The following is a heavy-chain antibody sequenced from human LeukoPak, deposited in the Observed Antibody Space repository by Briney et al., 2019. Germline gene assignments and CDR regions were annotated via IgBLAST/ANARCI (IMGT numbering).Heavy chain of an antibody. V-gene: IGHV4-4*02. D-gene: IGHD1-7*01. CDR2: IYHSGST. CDR3: ASRGHNWNYVVDY. Sequence: PSGTLSLTCAVSGGSISSSNWWSWVRQPPGQGLEWIGEIYHSGSTNYNPSLKSRVTISVDKSKNQFSLKLSSVTAADTAVYYCASRGHNWNYVVDYWGQGTLVTVSS. CDR1: GGSISSSNW. J-gene: IGHJ4*02.